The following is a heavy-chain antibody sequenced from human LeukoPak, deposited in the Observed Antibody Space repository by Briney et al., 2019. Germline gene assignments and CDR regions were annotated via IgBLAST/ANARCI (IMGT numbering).Heavy chain of an antibody. CDR2: MYYSGNT. J-gene: IGHJ3*02. CDR1: GGSISSSSYY. CDR3: ARMLYCSSTSCAPDAFDI. D-gene: IGHD2-2*01. V-gene: IGHV4-39*01. Sequence: SETLSLTCTVSGGSISSSSYYWGWIRQPPGKGLEWIGSMYYSGNTCYNPSLKSRVTISVDTSENQFSLKLSSLTAADTAVYYCARMLYCSSTSCAPDAFDIWGQGTMVTVSS.